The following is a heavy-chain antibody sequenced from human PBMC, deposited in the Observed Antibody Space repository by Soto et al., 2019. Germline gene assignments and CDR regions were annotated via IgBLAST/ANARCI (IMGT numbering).Heavy chain of an antibody. Sequence: QVQLQESGPGLVRPSQTLSLTCTLSGGSISYDHYHWTWIRQPPGKGLAGIGYIHYSGSVFYNPSLQSRLSMSVDTSKNLFSLKLSSVTAADTAVYFCAREDDGGDRDYYGLDVWGQGTTVTVSS. J-gene: IGHJ6*02. CDR3: AREDDGGDRDYYGLDV. CDR1: GGSISYDHYH. V-gene: IGHV4-30-4*01. D-gene: IGHD2-21*02. CDR2: IHYSGSV.